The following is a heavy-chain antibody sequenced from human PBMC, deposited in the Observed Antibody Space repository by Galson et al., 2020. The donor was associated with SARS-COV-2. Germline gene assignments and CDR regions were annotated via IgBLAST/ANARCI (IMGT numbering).Heavy chain of an antibody. CDR2: ISSSGGNK. CDR3: GRVTSGAMIDF. D-gene: IGHD2-8*01. CDR1: GFTFSSYD. J-gene: IGHJ4*02. Sequence: GESLKISCAASGFTFSSYDMSWVRQAPGKGLEWFSFISSSGGNKYDAQSVKGRFTISRDNAKNALYLQMNSLRAEDTAIYYCGRVTSGAMIDFWGQGTRVTVSS. V-gene: IGHV3-48*03.